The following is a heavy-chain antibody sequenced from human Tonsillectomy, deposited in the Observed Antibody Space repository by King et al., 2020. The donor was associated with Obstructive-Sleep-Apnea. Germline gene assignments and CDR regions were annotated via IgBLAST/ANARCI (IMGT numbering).Heavy chain of an antibody. CDR1: GYTFTSYA. D-gene: IGHD3-9*01. CDR2: INTNTGNP. V-gene: IGHV7-4-1*02. Sequence: VQLVESGSELKKPGASVKVSCKASGYTFTSYAMNWVRQAPGQGLEWMGVINTNTGNPTYAQGFTGRFVFSFDTSVSTAYLQISSLKAEDTAVYYCAREYDILTGYYIFAFDIWGQGTMVTVSS. CDR3: AREYDILTGYYIFAFDI. J-gene: IGHJ3*02.